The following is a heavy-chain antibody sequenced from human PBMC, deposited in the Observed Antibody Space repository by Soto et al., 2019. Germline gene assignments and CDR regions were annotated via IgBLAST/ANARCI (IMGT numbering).Heavy chain of an antibody. Sequence: QVQLQESGPRLVKPSETLSLTCTVSDDFISSYYWNWIRQPAGKGLEWIGRVSTSGATNYNPSLESRVTMSVDTSKKQFSRKLTSVTAADTAVYFCARADYEILTGSYAMDVWGQGTTVTVS. CDR2: VSTSGAT. CDR1: DDFISSYY. V-gene: IGHV4-4*07. CDR3: ARADYEILTGSYAMDV. J-gene: IGHJ6*02. D-gene: IGHD3-9*01.